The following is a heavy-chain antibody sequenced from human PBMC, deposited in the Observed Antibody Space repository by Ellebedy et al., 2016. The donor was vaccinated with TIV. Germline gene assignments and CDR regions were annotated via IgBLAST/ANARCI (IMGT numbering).Heavy chain of an antibody. V-gene: IGHV1-46*01. J-gene: IGHJ4*02. Sequence: ASVKVSCXASGYTFTSYYMHWVRQAPGQGLEWMGIINPSGGRTSYAQKFQGRVTMTRDTSTSTVYMELSSLRSEDTAVYYCAIRYSSGWSRDYWGQGTLVTVSS. CDR2: INPSGGRT. D-gene: IGHD6-19*01. CDR3: AIRYSSGWSRDY. CDR1: GYTFTSYY.